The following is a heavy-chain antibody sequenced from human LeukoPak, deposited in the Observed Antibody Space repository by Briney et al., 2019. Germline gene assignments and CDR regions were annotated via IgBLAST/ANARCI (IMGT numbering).Heavy chain of an antibody. D-gene: IGHD6-13*01. J-gene: IGHJ6*04. Sequence: GGSLRLSCAASGFTFSSYSMNWVRQAPGKGLEWVSSISSSSSYIYYADSVKGRFTISRDNAKNSLYLQMNSLRAEDTAVYYCACAGASGIAAAEVVDVWGKGITVTVSS. CDR1: GFTFSSYS. V-gene: IGHV3-21*01. CDR3: ACAGASGIAAAEVVDV. CDR2: ISSSSSYI.